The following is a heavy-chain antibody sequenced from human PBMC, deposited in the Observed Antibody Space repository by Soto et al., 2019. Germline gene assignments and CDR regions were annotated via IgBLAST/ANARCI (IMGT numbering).Heavy chain of an antibody. D-gene: IGHD3-10*01. CDR2: INDSGNS. V-gene: IGHV4-34*01. CDR3: ARGLILWFGDLSRRGGYYYYMDV. J-gene: IGHJ6*03. CDR1: GGSFSGYQ. Sequence: QVQLQQWGAGLLKPSETLSLTCAVYGGSFSGYQWSWIRQTPGNGLEWIGEINDSGNSNYNPSLKSRVTILVDTPKKQISLKLSSVTAADTAVYYCARGLILWFGDLSRRGGYYYYMDVWGKGTTVTVSS.